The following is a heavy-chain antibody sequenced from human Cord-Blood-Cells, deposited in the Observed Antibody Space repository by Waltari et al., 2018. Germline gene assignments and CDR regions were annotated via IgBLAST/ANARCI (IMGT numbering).Heavy chain of an antibody. Sequence: QMQLVQSGPEVKKPGTSVKVSCKASGFTFTSSAVQWVRQASGQRPEWLGWIVVGSGNTNYAQKFQERVTITRDMSTSTAYMELSSLRSEDTAVYYCAAVPYSSSWYFDYWGQGTLVTVSS. CDR3: AAVPYSSSWYFDY. J-gene: IGHJ4*02. V-gene: IGHV1-58*01. D-gene: IGHD6-13*01. CDR1: GFTFTSSA. CDR2: IVVGSGNT.